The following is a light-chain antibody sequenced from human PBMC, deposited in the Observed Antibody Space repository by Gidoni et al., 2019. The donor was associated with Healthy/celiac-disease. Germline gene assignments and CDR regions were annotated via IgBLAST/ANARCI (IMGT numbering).Light chain of an antibody. V-gene: IGKV1-5*03. J-gene: IGKJ2*01. Sequence: DIQMTQSPSTLSESVGYRVTIPCRASQSISSWLAWYQQKPGKDPKLLIYKASSLESGVPSRFSGSGSGTEFTLTISSLQPDDFATYYCQQYNSYPYTFGQGTKLEIK. CDR3: QQYNSYPYT. CDR2: KAS. CDR1: QSISSW.